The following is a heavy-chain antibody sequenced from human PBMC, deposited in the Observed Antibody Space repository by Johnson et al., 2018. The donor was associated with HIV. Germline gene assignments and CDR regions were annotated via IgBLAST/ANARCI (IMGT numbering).Heavy chain of an antibody. Sequence: MQLVESGGGLVQPGGSLRLSCAASGFTFSSYWMSWVRQAPGKGLEWVANIKQDGSEKYSVDSVKGRFTISRDNAKNSLYLQMNSLRAEDTAVYYCSTGTTVPTWDWGQGTMVTVSS. CDR1: GFTFSSYW. CDR2: IKQDGSEK. D-gene: IGHD4-17*01. CDR3: STGTTVPTWD. V-gene: IGHV3-7*05. J-gene: IGHJ3*01.